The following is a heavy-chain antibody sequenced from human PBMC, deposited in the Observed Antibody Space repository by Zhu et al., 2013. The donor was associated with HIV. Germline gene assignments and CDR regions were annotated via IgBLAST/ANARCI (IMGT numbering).Heavy chain of an antibody. J-gene: IGHJ4*02. CDR1: GYTLTELS. Sequence: QVQLVQSGAEVKKPGASVKVSCKVSGYTLTELSMHWVRQAPGKGLEWMGGFDPEDGETIYAQKFQGRVTMTEDTSTDTAYMELSSLRSEDTAVYYCATDLMGATTSFRPDSEWGQGTLVTVSS. D-gene: IGHD1-26*01. CDR2: FDPEDGET. CDR3: ATDLMGATTSFRPDSE. V-gene: IGHV1-24*01.